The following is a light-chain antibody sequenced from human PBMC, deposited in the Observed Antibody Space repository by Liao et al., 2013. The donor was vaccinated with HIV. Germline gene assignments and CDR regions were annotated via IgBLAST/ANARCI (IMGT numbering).Light chain of an antibody. CDR3: QAWDSSTAYV. CDR1: NIGSKT. CDR2: YDR. J-gene: IGLJ1*01. V-gene: IGLV3-21*01. Sequence: SFVLTQPPSVSVAPGKTARITCGGNNIGSKTVHWYQQQPGQAPVLVIYYDRDRPSGIPERFSGSNSGNTATLTISGTQAMDEADYYCQAWDSSTAYVFGTGTKVTVL.